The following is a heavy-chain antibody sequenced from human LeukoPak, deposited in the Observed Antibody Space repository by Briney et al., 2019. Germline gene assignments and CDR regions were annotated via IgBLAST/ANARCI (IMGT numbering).Heavy chain of an antibody. Sequence: GSSVKVSCKASGGTFSSYAISWVRQAPGQGLEWMGGIIPIFGTANYAQKFQGRVTITTDESTSTAYMELSSLRSEDTAVYYCARVPYPRYCSSTSCRKGAFDIWGQGTMVTVSS. D-gene: IGHD2-2*01. V-gene: IGHV1-69*05. CDR2: IIPIFGTA. J-gene: IGHJ3*02. CDR3: ARVPYPRYCSSTSCRKGAFDI. CDR1: GGTFSSYA.